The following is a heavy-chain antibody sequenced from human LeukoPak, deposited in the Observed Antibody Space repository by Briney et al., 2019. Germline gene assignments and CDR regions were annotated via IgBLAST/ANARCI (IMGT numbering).Heavy chain of an antibody. Sequence: SETLSLTCAVSGGSISSGGYSWSWLRQPPGKGLEWIGYIYHSGSTYYNPSLKGRVTISVDRSKNQFSLKLSSVTAADTAVYYCATGQYYYDSSGYCLVDYWGQGTLVTVSS. D-gene: IGHD3-22*01. V-gene: IGHV4-30-2*01. CDR1: GGSISSGGYS. J-gene: IGHJ4*02. CDR2: IYHSGST. CDR3: ATGQYYYDSSGYCLVDY.